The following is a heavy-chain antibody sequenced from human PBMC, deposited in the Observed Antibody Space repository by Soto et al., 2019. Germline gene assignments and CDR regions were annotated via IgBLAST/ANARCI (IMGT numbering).Heavy chain of an antibody. D-gene: IGHD1-20*01. CDR1: GASISSSYYY. CDR2: VFYTGFT. J-gene: IGHJ4*02. CDR3: ATSQKGYNWNYFDH. V-gene: IGHV4-39*01. Sequence: SETLSLTCAVSGASISSSYYYWAWLRQSPGKGPEWIGSVFYTGFTSYNPSLESRVSVSVDTSKSQFSLKLSAVTAADTAVYYCATSQKGYNWNYFDHWGQGALVTVSS.